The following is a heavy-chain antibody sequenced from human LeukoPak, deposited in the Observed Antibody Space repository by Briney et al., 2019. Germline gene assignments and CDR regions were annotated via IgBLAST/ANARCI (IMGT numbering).Heavy chain of an antibody. CDR3: ARGPIGWIRYYYYYYMDV. V-gene: IGHV1-69*05. D-gene: IGHD2-2*03. CDR2: IIPIFGTA. CDR1: GGTFSSYA. Sequence: GSSVKVSCKASGGTFSSYAISWVRQAPGQGLEWMGGIIPIFGTANYAQKFQGRVTITTDESTSTAYMELSRLRSEDTAVYYCARGPIGWIRYYYYYYMDVWGKGTTVTVSS. J-gene: IGHJ6*03.